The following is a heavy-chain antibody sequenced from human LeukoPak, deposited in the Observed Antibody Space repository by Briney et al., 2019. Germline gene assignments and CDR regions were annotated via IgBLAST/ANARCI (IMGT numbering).Heavy chain of an antibody. V-gene: IGHV4-38-2*02. Sequence: PSETLSLTCTVSGSSINTPYYWAWIRQPPGEGLEWIGNIFHGVTTFYNPSLMNRVAISVDTSKNQFSLKLSSVTAADTAVYYCARAATYYDILTGGLYYYYYMDVWGKGTTVTISS. J-gene: IGHJ6*03. CDR1: GSSINTPYY. CDR3: ARAATYYDILTGGLYYYYYMDV. D-gene: IGHD3-9*01. CDR2: IFHGVTT.